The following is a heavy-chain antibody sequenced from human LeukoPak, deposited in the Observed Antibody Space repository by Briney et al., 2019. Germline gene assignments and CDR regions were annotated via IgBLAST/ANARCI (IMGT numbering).Heavy chain of an antibody. CDR3: ARELREHGVLDI. V-gene: IGHV3-53*01. Sequence: GSLRLSCAASGFTVSRNYMSWVRQAPGKGLEWVSEIYSDGSTYYAASVKGRFSIPRDNSKNTVHLQMNSLRADDTAVYYCARELREHGVLDIWGQGIMVTVSS. CDR1: GFTVSRNY. CDR2: IYSDGST. J-gene: IGHJ3*02. D-gene: IGHD1-26*01.